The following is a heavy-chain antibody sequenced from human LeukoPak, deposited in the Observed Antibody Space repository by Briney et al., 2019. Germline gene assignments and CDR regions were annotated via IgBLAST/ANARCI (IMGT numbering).Heavy chain of an antibody. CDR1: GVTFSDYW. Sequence: HTGGSLRLSCAVSGVTFSDYWMTWVRQAPGKGLEWVANIKQDGSETYYLDSVEGRFTISRDNAQNSLFLQMHSLRAEDTAVYYCARAFNYDFWSGYPYYFDYWGQGTLVTVSS. CDR2: IKQDGSET. V-gene: IGHV3-7*01. D-gene: IGHD3-3*01. CDR3: ARAFNYDFWSGYPYYFDY. J-gene: IGHJ4*02.